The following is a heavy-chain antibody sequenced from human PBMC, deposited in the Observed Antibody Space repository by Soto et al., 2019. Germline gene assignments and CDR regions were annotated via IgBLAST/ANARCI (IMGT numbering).Heavy chain of an antibody. D-gene: IGHD3-3*01. CDR1: GGSVNGY. CDR2: INHTGGT. J-gene: IGHJ5*02. V-gene: IGHV4-34*01. Sequence: PSETLSLTCAVYGGSVNGYWNWIRQPPGKGLEWIGEINHTGGTHYNPSLKSRVTMSVDTSKNQFSLRLSSVTAADTAIYYCATRITVFGLLIPPFDPWGQGTQVTVSS. CDR3: ATRITVFGLLIPPFDP.